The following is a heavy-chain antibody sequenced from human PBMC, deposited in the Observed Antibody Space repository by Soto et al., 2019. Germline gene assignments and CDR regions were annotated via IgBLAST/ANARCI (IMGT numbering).Heavy chain of an antibody. V-gene: IGHV3-48*01. CDR2: IGRNSRII. CDR3: ARERPADETFPDAFDM. J-gene: IGHJ3*02. D-gene: IGHD3-16*01. CDR1: GFIFGDYR. Sequence: GGSLRLSCAASGFIFGDYRMNWVRQGPGRGLEWVSFIGRNSRIIRHADSVKGRFTISRDNAKNSLYLQMNSLRVEDTAVYYCARERPADETFPDAFDMWGRGTMVTVSS.